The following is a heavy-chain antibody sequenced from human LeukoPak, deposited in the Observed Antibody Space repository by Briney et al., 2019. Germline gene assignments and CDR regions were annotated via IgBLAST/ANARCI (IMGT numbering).Heavy chain of an antibody. J-gene: IGHJ6*02. CDR3: ARDLIAVAGRGRYGMDV. V-gene: IGHV3-30*02. D-gene: IGHD6-19*01. Sequence: GGSLRLSCAASGFNYSFNGMHWVRQAPSKGLEWVAFIRFDGSNKYYADSVKGRFTISRDNSKNTLYLQMNSLRAEDTAVYYCARDLIAVAGRGRYGMDVWGQGTTVTVSS. CDR2: IRFDGSNK. CDR1: GFNYSFNG.